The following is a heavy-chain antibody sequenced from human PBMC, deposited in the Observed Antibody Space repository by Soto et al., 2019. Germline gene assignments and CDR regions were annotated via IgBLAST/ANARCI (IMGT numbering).Heavy chain of an antibody. D-gene: IGHD3-10*01. CDR3: ARGQYYSSGSAATSYFYFGIDV. V-gene: IGHV1-69*06. Sequence: QLQLEQSGPEVKKPGSSVKVSCKASGRSFSSDGVSWVRQAPGQGLEWMGGIIPVFGNTKYVQRFQGRLTITADKSTSTVYMEMSSLSSEDTAVYLCARGQYYSSGSAATSYFYFGIDVWGQGTTVIVSS. J-gene: IGHJ6*02. CDR1: GRSFSSDG. CDR2: IIPVFGNT.